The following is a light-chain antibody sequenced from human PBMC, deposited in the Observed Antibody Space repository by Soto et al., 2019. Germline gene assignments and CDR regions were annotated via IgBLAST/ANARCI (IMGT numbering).Light chain of an antibody. CDR2: GAS. V-gene: IGKV3-15*01. J-gene: IGKJ1*01. CDR1: QSVSSN. CDR3: QHYHNWPRT. Sequence: EIGMTQSPATLYVAPGERATLSSRARQSVSSNLACYQHKPGQAPRLLIYGASTRATGIPARFSGGGSGTEFTLTIRSLQSEDFAVYYCQHYHNWPRTFGQGTKLEIK.